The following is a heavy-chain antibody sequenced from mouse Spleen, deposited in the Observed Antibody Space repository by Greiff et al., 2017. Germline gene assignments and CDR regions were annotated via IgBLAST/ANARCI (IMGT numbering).Heavy chain of an antibody. J-gene: IGHJ4*01. CDR2: INPNNGGT. CDR1: GYTFTDYY. CDR3: ARSSNRAYYYAMDY. D-gene: IGHD4-1*01. V-gene: IGHV1-26*01. Sequence: EVQLQQSGPELVKPGASVKISCKASGYTFTDYYMNWVKQSHGKSLEWIGDINPNNGGTSYNQKFKGKATLTADKSSSTAYMELRSLTSEDSAVYYCARSSNRAYYYAMDYWGQGTSVTVSS.